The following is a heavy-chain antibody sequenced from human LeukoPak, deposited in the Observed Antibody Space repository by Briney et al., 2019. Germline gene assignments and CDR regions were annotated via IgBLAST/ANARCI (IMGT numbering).Heavy chain of an antibody. CDR3: ARDRDEQQLVN. D-gene: IGHD6-13*01. CDR2: INPNSGGT. Sequence: ASVTVSCKASGYTFTGHYMHWVRQAPGQGLEWMGWINPNSGGTNYAQKFQGRVTMTRDTSISTAYMELSRLRSDDTAVYYCARDRDEQQLVNWGQGTLVTVSS. CDR1: GYTFTGHY. J-gene: IGHJ4*02. V-gene: IGHV1-2*02.